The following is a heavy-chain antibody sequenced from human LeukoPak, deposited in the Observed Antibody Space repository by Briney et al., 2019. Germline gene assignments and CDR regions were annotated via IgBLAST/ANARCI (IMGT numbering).Heavy chain of an antibody. D-gene: IGHD2-21*01. V-gene: IGHV1-24*01. Sequence: ASVKVSCKVAGYTLTELSMHWVRQAPGKGLEWMGGFDPEDGETIYAQKFQGRVTMTEDTSTDTAYMELSSLRSEDTAVYYCATLCGGDCYYFDYWGQGTLVTVSS. CDR2: FDPEDGET. J-gene: IGHJ4*02. CDR3: ATLCGGDCYYFDY. CDR1: GYTLTELS.